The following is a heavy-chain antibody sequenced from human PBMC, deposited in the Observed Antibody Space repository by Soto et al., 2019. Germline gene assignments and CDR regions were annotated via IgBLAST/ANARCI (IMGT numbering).Heavy chain of an antibody. J-gene: IGHJ4*02. CDR3: AHLTTGGFYFDY. Sequence: QITLKESGPTLVKPTQTLTLTCTFSGFSLRNSGVGVGWIRQPPGKALEWLALIYWDDDKRYSPSLKSRLTITKDTSKNPVVLTMTNMDPVATATYYCAHLTTGGFYFDYWGQGTLVTVSS. CDR2: IYWDDDK. D-gene: IGHD4-17*01. CDR1: GFSLRNSGVG. V-gene: IGHV2-5*02.